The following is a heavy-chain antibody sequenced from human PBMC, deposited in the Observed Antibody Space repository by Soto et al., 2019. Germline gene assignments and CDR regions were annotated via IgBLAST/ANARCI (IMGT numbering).Heavy chain of an antibody. J-gene: IGHJ5*02. D-gene: IGHD6-19*01. Sequence: SETLSLTCSVSGGSISSTTFYWGWIRQPPRQGLELIGSISYRGSTSYNPSLKSRVTISVDTSKNQFSLRLTSVTAADTAVYYCARLLGWSNYNYFDPWGLGTLVTVSS. V-gene: IGHV4-39*01. CDR1: GGSISSTTFY. CDR2: ISYRGST. CDR3: ARLLGWSNYNYFDP.